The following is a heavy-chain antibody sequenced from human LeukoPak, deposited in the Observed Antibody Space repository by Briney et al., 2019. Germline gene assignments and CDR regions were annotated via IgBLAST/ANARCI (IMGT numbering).Heavy chain of an antibody. CDR2: ISSSSSYI. CDR3: ARALSSSSGRYYYYMDV. V-gene: IGHV3-21*01. J-gene: IGHJ6*03. Sequence: GGSLRLSCAASGFTFSSYSMNWVRQAPGKGLEWVSSISSSSSYIYYADSVKGRFTISRDNAKNSLYLQMNSLRAEDTAVYYRARALSSSSGRYYYYMDVWGKGTTVTVSS. CDR1: GFTFSSYS. D-gene: IGHD6-6*01.